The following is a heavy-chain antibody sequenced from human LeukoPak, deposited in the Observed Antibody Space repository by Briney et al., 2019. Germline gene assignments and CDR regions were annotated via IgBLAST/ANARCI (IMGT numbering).Heavy chain of an antibody. CDR3: ARGSGSPRFDP. CDR1: GASIRSHL. Sequence: SETLSLTCNVSGASIRSHLWSWLRQSPGKGLEYIGYIFYSGDTDYNPSLTSRATISLDTPKNQISLNLASVTAADTAVYYCARGSGSPRFDPWGQGTLVTVSS. J-gene: IGHJ5*02. V-gene: IGHV4-59*11. D-gene: IGHD1-26*01. CDR2: IFYSGDT.